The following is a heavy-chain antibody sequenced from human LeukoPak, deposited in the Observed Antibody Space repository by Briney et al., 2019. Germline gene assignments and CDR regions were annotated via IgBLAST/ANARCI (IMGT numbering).Heavy chain of an antibody. CDR3: AKSSLGYGMDV. CDR2: ISGSAGST. D-gene: IGHD7-27*01. J-gene: IGHJ6*02. CDR1: GFPFSSYA. Sequence: PGGSLRLSCAASGFPFSSYAMTWVRQAPGKGLEWDSAISGSAGSTYYADSVKGRFTISRDKSKNTLYLQMNSLRAEDTALYYCAKSSLGYGMDVWGQGTTVTVSS. V-gene: IGHV3-23*01.